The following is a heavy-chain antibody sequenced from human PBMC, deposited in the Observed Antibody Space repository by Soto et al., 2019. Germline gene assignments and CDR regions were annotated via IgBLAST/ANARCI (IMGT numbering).Heavy chain of an antibody. D-gene: IGHD3-22*01. Sequence: GGYLRLSYAASGFTFTTYAMTWVRQAPGKGMEWVSTITDSGGSTYYVDSVKGRFTISRDNSKNTLYLQMNSLRVEDTAVYYCAKNQGGAVVSISSAWLPSNWFDPWGPG. CDR3: AKNQGGAVVSISSAWLPSNWFDP. J-gene: IGHJ5*02. CDR2: ITDSGGST. CDR1: GFTFTTYA. V-gene: IGHV3-23*01.